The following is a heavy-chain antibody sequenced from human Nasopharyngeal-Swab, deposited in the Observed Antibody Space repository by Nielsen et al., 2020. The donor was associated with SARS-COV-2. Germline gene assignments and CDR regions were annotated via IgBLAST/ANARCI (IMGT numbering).Heavy chain of an antibody. D-gene: IGHD2-8*01. J-gene: IGHJ1*01. CDR1: GFIVSSTY. CDR2: TEIGGIT. CDR3: ARDLGGGYCTTINCLGS. Sequence: GESLKISCAVSGFIVSSTYMSWVRQAPGKGLEWVSVTEIGGITHYADSVKGRFTISRDSSTNTLYPQMNSLRVEDTAVYYCARDLGGGYCTTINCLGSWGQGTLVTVSS. V-gene: IGHV3-53*01.